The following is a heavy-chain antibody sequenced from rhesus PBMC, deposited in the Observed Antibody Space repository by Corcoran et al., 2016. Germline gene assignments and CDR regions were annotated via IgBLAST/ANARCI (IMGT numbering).Heavy chain of an antibody. Sequence: QVQLQESGPGLVKPSETLSLTCAVSGGSISRSYYHWSWIRPAPGKGLEWIGYISYSGSTSYNPSLKSRVTISRDTSKNQFSLKLSSVTAADTAVYYCARAPRLRERQLRGNSLDVWGRGVLVTVSS. CDR1: GGSISRSYYH. CDR2: ISYSGST. D-gene: IGHD6-25*01. V-gene: IGHV4-122*02. CDR3: ARAPRLRERQLRGNSLDV. J-gene: IGHJ5-2*02.